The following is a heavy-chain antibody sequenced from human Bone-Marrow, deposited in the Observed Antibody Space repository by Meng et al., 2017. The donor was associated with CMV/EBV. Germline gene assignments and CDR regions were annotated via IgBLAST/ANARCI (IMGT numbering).Heavy chain of an antibody. J-gene: IGHJ6*02. D-gene: IGHD3-10*01. CDR3: ARWPMVRGVIKENYYYYGMDV. Sequence: GESLKISCAASGFTFSSYSMNWVRQAPGKGLEWVSSISSSSSYIYYADSVKGRFTISRDNAKNSLYLQMNSLRAEDTAVYYCARWPMVRGVIKENYYYYGMDVWGQGTTVTVSS. CDR2: ISSSSSYI. CDR1: GFTFSSYS. V-gene: IGHV3-21*01.